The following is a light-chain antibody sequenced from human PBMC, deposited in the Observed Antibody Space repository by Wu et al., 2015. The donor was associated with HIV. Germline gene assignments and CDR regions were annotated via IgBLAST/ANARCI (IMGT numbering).Light chain of an antibody. J-gene: IGKJ1*01. Sequence: EIVLTQFPATLSLSPGERATLSCRASQSVASFLAWYQQKPGQAPRLLIYGASTRATGIPARFRGSGSGTEFTLTIGSMQSEDFALYFCLQYNDWPQTFGQGTKV. CDR1: QSVASF. CDR2: GAS. CDR3: LQYNDWPQT. V-gene: IGKV3-15*01.